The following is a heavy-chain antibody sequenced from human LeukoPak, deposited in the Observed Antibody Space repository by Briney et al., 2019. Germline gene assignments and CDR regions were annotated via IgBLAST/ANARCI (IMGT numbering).Heavy chain of an antibody. D-gene: IGHD5-12*01. CDR2: ISGSGGST. Sequence: PGGSLRLSCVASGFAFSSYQMNWVRQAPGKGLEWVSAISGSGGSTYYADSVKGRFTISRDNSKNTLYLQMNSLRAEDTAVYYCAIVGGYSGYLKYWGQGTLVTVSS. CDR3: AIVGGYSGYLKY. J-gene: IGHJ4*02. CDR1: GFAFSSYQ. V-gene: IGHV3-23*01.